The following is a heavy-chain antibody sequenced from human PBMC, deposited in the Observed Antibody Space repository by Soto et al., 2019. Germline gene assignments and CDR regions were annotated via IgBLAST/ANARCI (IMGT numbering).Heavy chain of an antibody. V-gene: IGHV4-34*01. D-gene: IGHD3-10*01. CDR2: INHSGST. CDR1: GGSFSGYY. J-gene: IGHJ4*02. Sequence: QVQLQQWGAGLLKPSETLSLTCAVYGGSFSGYYWSWIRQPPGKGLEWIGEINHSGSTNYNPSLKSRVTXXVXTXXNQFSLQLSSVTASDTAVYYCARVGSYYGAGSYRYWGQGTLVTVSS. CDR3: ARVGSYYGAGSYRY.